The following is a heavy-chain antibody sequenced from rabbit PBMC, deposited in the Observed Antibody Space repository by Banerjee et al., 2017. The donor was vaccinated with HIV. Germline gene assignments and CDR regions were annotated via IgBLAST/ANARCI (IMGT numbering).Heavy chain of an antibody. D-gene: IGHD4-2*01. CDR1: GFTLSNNY. CDR3: ARGSAYAGAGYAL. J-gene: IGHJ6*01. Sequence: QQQLEESGGGLVKPEGSLTLTCKASGFTLSNNYMCWVRQAPGKGLEWIACIYTGSSGSTYYASWAKGRFTISKTSSTTVTLQMTSLTAADTATYFCARGSAYAGAGYALWGPGTLVTVS. V-gene: IGHV1S45*01. CDR2: IYTGSSGST.